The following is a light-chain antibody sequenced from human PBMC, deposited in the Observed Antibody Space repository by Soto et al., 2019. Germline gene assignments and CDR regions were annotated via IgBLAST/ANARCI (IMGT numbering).Light chain of an antibody. J-gene: IGKJ4*01. CDR2: STS. CDR3: QQSYSTPLT. CDR1: QSVSNY. V-gene: IGKV1-39*01. Sequence: DIQMTQSPDTLSASIGDRVSITCRASQSVSNYLNWYRQLPGKAPTLLIYSTSTLQSGVPSRFSGSGSGTDFTLTISSLQPEDFATYYCQQSYSTPLTFGGGTKVDI.